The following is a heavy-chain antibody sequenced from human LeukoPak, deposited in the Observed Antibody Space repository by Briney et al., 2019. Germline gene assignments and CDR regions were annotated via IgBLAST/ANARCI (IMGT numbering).Heavy chain of an antibody. V-gene: IGHV4-34*01. CDR3: AIGLVRDVFDF. Sequence: SETLSLTCAVYGGSFSGYYWSWIRQPPGKGLEWIGEINHSGSTNYNPSLKSRVTISGDTSKNQFSLKLSSVTAADTAVYYCAIGLVRDVFDFWGQGTLVTVSS. CDR2: INHSGST. J-gene: IGHJ4*02. CDR1: GGSFSGYY. D-gene: IGHD6-19*01.